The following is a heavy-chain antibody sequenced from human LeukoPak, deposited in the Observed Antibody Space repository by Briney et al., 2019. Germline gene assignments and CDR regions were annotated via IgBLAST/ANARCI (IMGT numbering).Heavy chain of an antibody. CDR3: ATYSGSYSSDFDY. D-gene: IGHD1-26*01. CDR2: INPNSGGT. V-gene: IGHV1-2*02. Sequence: ASVKVSCKASGYTFTGYYMHWVRQAPGQGLEWMGWINPNSGGTNYAQKFQGRVTMTRDTSISTAYMELSRLRSDDTAVYYCATYSGSYSSDFDYWGEGTLVTVSS. CDR1: GYTFTGYY. J-gene: IGHJ4*02.